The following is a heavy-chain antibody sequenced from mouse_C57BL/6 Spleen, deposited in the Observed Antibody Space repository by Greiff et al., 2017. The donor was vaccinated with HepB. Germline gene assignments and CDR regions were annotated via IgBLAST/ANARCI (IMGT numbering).Heavy chain of an antibody. J-gene: IGHJ2*01. CDR3: AREEGQLSLDY. CDR1: GYTFTSYW. D-gene: IGHD3-2*02. V-gene: IGHV1-59*01. CDR2: IYPSDSYT. Sequence: VQLQQPGAELVRPGTSVKLSCKASGYTFTSYWMHWVKQRPGQGLEWIGVIYPSDSYTNYNQKFKGNATLTVDTSSSTAYMQLSSQTSEDSAVYSCAREEGQLSLDYWGQGTTLTVSS.